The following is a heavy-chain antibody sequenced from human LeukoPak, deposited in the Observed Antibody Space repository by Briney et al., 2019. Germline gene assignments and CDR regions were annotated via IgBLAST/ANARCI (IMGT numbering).Heavy chain of an antibody. CDR3: ARHADSGFGELAFDY. D-gene: IGHD3-10*01. J-gene: IGHJ4*02. CDR1: TGSISSSSYY. Sequence: PSETLSLTCSVSTGSISSSSYYWGWIRQPPGKGLEWIXSIYYGRSSYYNPSLKSRVTISVDTSKNQFDLRLSSVTAADTAVYYCARHADSGFGELAFDYWGQGTLVTVSS. V-gene: IGHV4-39*01. CDR2: IYYGRSS.